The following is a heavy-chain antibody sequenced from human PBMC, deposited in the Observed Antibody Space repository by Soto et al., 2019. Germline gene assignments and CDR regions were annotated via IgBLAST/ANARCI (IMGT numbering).Heavy chain of an antibody. J-gene: IGHJ4*02. CDR2: ISSNGGNT. CDR3: VKEGYMRSDWYGQFDC. D-gene: IGHD6-19*01. CDR1: GFTFNTFA. V-gene: IGHV3-64D*06. Sequence: GGSLRLSCSASGFTFNTFAMHWVRQTPGKGLEFVSAISSNGGNTYCADSVKGRFAISRDNSNNTLYLQMYSLRPEDTALYYCVKEGYMRSDWYGQFDCWGQGTLVTVSS.